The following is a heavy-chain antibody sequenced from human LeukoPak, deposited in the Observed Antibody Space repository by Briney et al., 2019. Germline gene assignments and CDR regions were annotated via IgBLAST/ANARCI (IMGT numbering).Heavy chain of an antibody. V-gene: IGHV3-48*03. D-gene: IGHD5-24*01. CDR1: GFTFSSYE. Sequence: GGSLRLSCAASGFTFSSYEMNWVRQAPGKGLEWVSYIDSSGSNIHYADSVEGRFTISRDNAKNSLYLQMNSLRAEDTAVYYCARTKEMASISYFDSWGQGTLVTVSS. CDR3: ARTKEMASISYFDS. CDR2: IDSSGSNI. J-gene: IGHJ4*02.